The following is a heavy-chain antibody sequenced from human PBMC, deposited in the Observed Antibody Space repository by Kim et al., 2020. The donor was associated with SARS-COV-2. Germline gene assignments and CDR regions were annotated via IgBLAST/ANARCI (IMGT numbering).Heavy chain of an antibody. D-gene: IGHD6-13*01. Sequence: PGGSLRLSCAASGFTFSSYAMHWVRQAPGKGLEWVAVIWYDGSNKYYADSVKGRFTISRDNSKNTLYLQMNSLRAEDTAVYYCAKDGSSSWFRKEVGYYGMDVWGQGTTVTVSS. J-gene: IGHJ6*02. CDR1: GFTFSSYA. V-gene: IGHV3-33*06. CDR3: AKDGSSSWFRKEVGYYGMDV. CDR2: IWYDGSNK.